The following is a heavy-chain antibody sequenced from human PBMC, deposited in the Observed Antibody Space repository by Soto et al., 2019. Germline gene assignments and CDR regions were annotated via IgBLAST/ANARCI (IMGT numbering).Heavy chain of an antibody. CDR1: GGSISSGGYY. D-gene: IGHD3-22*01. CDR2: IYYSGST. Sequence: PSETLSLTCTVSGGSISSGGYYWSWIRQHPGKGLEWIGYIYYSGSTYYNPSLKSRVTISVDTSKNQFSLKLSSVTAADTAVYYCARDGIVVYYDSTGYAPRNYYYYGMDVWGQGTTVTVSS. CDR3: ARDGIVVYYDSTGYAPRNYYYYGMDV. J-gene: IGHJ6*02. V-gene: IGHV4-31*03.